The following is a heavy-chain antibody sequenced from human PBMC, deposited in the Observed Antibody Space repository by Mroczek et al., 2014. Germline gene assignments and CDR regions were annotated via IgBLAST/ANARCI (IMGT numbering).Heavy chain of an antibody. CDR2: IYYSGST. CDR3: ARVPLTMIAPGDAFDI. J-gene: IGHJ3*02. D-gene: IGHD3-22*01. CDR1: GGSISSYY. V-gene: IGHV4-59*01. Sequence: QVQLQESGPGLVKPSETLSLTCTVSGGSISSYYWSWIRQPPGKGLEWIGYIYYSGSTNYNPSLKSRVTISVDTSKNQFSLKLSSVTAADTAVYYCARVPLTMIAPGDAFDIWGQGTMVTVSS.